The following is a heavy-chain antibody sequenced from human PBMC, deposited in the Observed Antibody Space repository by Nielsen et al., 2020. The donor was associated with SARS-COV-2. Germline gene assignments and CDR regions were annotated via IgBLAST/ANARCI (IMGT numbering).Heavy chain of an antibody. Sequence: SETLSLTCTVSGGSISSGDYYWSWIRQPPGKGLEWIGYIYYSGSTYYNPSLKSRVTISVDTSKNQFSLKLSSVTAADTALYYCARAAWSGYSDYWGQGTLVTVSS. J-gene: IGHJ4*02. CDR1: GGSISSGDYY. CDR2: IYYSGST. CDR3: ARAAWSGYSDY. V-gene: IGHV4-30-4*01. D-gene: IGHD3-3*01.